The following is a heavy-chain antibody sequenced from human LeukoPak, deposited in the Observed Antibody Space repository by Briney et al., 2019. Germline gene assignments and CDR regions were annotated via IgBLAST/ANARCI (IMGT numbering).Heavy chain of an antibody. J-gene: IGHJ4*02. Sequence: GRSLRLSCAASGFTFSSYAMHWVRQAPGKGLEWVAVISYDGSNKYYADSVKGRFTISRDNSKNTLYLQMNSLRAEDTAVYYCASIVLNWGQGTLVTVSS. CDR3: ASIVLN. D-gene: IGHD1-26*01. CDR2: ISYDGSNK. CDR1: GFTFSSYA. V-gene: IGHV3-30*01.